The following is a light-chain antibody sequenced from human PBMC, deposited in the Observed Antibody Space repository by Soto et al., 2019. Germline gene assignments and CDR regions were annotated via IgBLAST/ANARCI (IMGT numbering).Light chain of an antibody. CDR2: GTS. J-gene: IGKJ1*01. Sequence: EIVLTQSPGTLSLSPGERATLSCRADRSVSDTLLTWFQKKPGQAPRLLIFGTSNRAPGIQDRFSGSGSGTDFTLTISRLEPDDFAVYYCQHYGDSSWTFGQGTKVEIK. V-gene: IGKV3-20*01. CDR1: RSVSDTL. CDR3: QHYGDSSWT.